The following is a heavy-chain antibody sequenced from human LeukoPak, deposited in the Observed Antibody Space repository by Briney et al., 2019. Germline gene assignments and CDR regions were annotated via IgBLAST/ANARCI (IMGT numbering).Heavy chain of an antibody. J-gene: IGHJ5*02. Sequence: SVKVSCKASGYTFTSYDINWVRQATGQGLEWMGGIVPIFGTANYAQKFQGRVTITADKSTSTAYMELSSLRSEETAVYYCARDIGLELKNWFDPWGQGTLVTVSS. CDR2: IVPIFGTA. V-gene: IGHV1-69*06. CDR1: GYTFTSYD. CDR3: ARDIGLELKNWFDP. D-gene: IGHD1-7*01.